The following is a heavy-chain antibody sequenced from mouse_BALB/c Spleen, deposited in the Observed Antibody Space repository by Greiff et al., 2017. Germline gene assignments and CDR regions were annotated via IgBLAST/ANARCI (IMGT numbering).Heavy chain of an antibody. J-gene: IGHJ2*01. CDR2: ISSGGST. CDR1: GFTFSSYA. Sequence: EVKLMESGGGLVKPGGSLKLSCAASGFTFSSYAMSWVRQTPEKRLEWVASISSGGSTYYPDSVKGRFTISRDNAKNTLYLQMSSLKSEDTAMYYCARQSKVVADYWGQGTTLTVSS. D-gene: IGHD1-1*01. V-gene: IGHV5-6*03. CDR3: ARQSKVVADY.